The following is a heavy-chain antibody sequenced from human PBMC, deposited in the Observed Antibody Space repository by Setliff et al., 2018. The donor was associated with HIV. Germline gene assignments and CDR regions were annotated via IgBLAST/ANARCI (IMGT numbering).Heavy chain of an antibody. Sequence: PGGSLRLSCAASGFTFSTYSMNWVRQAPGKGLEWVSSIGSSSNYLYYADSVKGRFTISRDNAKTSLYLQMNSLRAEDTAVYYCAAGDGGGSYHRFFEFWGQGTLVTVSS. CDR1: GFTFSTYS. CDR2: IGSSSNYL. J-gene: IGHJ4*02. CDR3: AAGDGGGSYHRFFEF. V-gene: IGHV3-21*01. D-gene: IGHD1-26*01.